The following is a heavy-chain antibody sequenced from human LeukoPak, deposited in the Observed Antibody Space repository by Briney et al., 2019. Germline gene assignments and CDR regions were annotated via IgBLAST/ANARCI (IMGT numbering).Heavy chain of an antibody. CDR1: GDSISSSNW. CDR3: AKGAGGFSYYNWFDP. Sequence: MPSGTLSLTCAVSGDSISSSNWWSWVRQPPGKGLEWIGEIYHSGSTNYNPSLKSRVTISVDKSKNQFSLKLSSVTAADTAIYYCAKGAGGFSYYNWFDPWGQGTLVTVSS. D-gene: IGHD5-18*01. V-gene: IGHV4-4*02. J-gene: IGHJ5*02. CDR2: IYHSGST.